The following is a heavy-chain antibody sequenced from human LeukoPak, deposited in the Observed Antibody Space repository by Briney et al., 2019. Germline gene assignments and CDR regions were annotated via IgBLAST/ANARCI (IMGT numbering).Heavy chain of an antibody. CDR1: GYTFTSYA. CDR3: ARLGPIGVGATHFDY. J-gene: IGHJ4*02. Sequence: ASVKVSCKASGYTFTSYAMHWVRQAPGQRLEWMRWINAGNGNTKYSQKFQGRVTITRDTSASTAYMELSSLRSEDTAVYYCARLGPIGVGATHFDYWGQGTLVTVSS. D-gene: IGHD1-26*01. CDR2: INAGNGNT. V-gene: IGHV1-3*01.